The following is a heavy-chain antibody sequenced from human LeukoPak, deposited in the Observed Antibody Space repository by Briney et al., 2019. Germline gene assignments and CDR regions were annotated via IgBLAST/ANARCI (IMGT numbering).Heavy chain of an antibody. CDR3: ARDTLKGDYGALFDY. D-gene: IGHD4-17*01. CDR2: IYYSGGT. V-gene: IGHV4-31*03. Sequence: SETLSLTCTVSGGSISSGGYYWSWIRQHPGKGLEWIGYIYYSGGTYYNPSLKSRVTIPVDTSKNQFSLKLSSVTAADTAVYYCARDTLKGDYGALFDYWGQGTLVTVSS. CDR1: GGSISSGGYY. J-gene: IGHJ4*02.